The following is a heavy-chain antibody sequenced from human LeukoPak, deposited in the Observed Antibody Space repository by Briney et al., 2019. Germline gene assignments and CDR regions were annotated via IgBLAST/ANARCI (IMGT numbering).Heavy chain of an antibody. CDR3: AKDRRGGSGGSGYLWGGVDY. D-gene: IGHD2-15*01. CDR1: GFTFSSYG. Sequence: GGSLRLSCAASGFTFSSYGMHWVRQAPGKGLEWVALIRYDGSNKYYADSVKGRFTISRDNSKNTLYLQMNSLRAEDTAVYYWAKDRRGGSGGSGYLWGGVDYWGPGTLVTVSS. J-gene: IGHJ4*02. V-gene: IGHV3-30*02. CDR2: IRYDGSNK.